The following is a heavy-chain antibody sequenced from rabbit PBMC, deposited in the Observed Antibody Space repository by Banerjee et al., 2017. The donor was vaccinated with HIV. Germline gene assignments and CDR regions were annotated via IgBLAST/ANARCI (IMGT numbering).Heavy chain of an antibody. CDR1: GIDFSSYKY. Sequence: QQQLVESGGGLVKPGGTLTLTCTASGIDFSSYKYICWVRQAPGKGLEWIACINTSSGNTVYATWAKGRFTISKTSSTTVTLQMTSLTAADTATYFCARDLGGVIGWNFNLWGPGTLVTVS. J-gene: IGHJ4*01. V-gene: IGHV1S45*01. D-gene: IGHD1-1*01. CDR3: ARDLGGVIGWNFNL. CDR2: INTSSGNT.